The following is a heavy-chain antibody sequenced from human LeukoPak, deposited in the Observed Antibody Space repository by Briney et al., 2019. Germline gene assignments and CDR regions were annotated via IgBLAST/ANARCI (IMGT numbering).Heavy chain of an antibody. CDR3: ARLRRRYSGYDYHYYGLDV. CDR2: SDWDDDK. CDR1: EFSLSPSGRC. V-gene: IGHV2-70*17. D-gene: IGHD5-12*01. J-gene: IGHJ6*02. Sequence: SGPALVKPTQTLTLTCTSSEFSLSPSGRCVNWIRQPPGKALECIACSDWDDDKFYSTSLRTRLTISKDPSKNQVVLRLTNLDPLDTATYYCARLRRRYSGYDYHYYGLDVWGQGTTVTVSS.